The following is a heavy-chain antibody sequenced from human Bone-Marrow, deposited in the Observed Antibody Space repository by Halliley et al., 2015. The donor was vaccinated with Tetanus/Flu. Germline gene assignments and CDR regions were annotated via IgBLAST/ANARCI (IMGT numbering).Heavy chain of an antibody. Sequence: TLSLTCAVSGDSINSTDWWHWVRQPPGKGLEWIGEIYDSGTFNYNPSLKSRLTISIDKAKNQFSLKLRSVTAADTAVYYCARNYYALGSPFFDSWGRGTLVTVSA. CDR2: IYDSGTF. CDR1: GDSINSTDW. J-gene: IGHJ4*02. D-gene: IGHD3-10*01. CDR3: ARNYYALGSPFFDS. V-gene: IGHV4-4*02.